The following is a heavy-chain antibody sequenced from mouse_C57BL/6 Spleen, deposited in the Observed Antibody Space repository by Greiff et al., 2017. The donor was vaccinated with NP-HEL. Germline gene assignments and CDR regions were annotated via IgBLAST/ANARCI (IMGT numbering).Heavy chain of an antibody. Sequence: EVKVEESGPGLVKPSQSLSLTCSVTGYSITSCYYWNWIRQFPGNILEWMGHISYDGSNNYKPSLKNRTSITRDTSNNQFFLKFNSVTTEDTATYYCARGLIYYDYPAWFSYWGQGTLVTVSA. V-gene: IGHV3-6*01. CDR2: ISYDGSN. D-gene: IGHD2-4*01. CDR1: GYSITSCYY. J-gene: IGHJ3*01. CDR3: ARGLIYYDYPAWFSY.